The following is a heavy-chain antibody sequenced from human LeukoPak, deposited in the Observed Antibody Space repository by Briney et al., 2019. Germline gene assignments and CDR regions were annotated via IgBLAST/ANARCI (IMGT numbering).Heavy chain of an antibody. J-gene: IGHJ4*02. Sequence: GGSLRLSCAASGFTFSSYAMSWVRQAPGKGLEWVSAISGSGGSTYYADSVKGRFTISRDNSKNTLYLQMNSLRAEDTAVYYCAKDDYDSSGYHSAFDHWGQGTLVTVSS. V-gene: IGHV3-23*01. CDR2: ISGSGGST. CDR1: GFTFSSYA. CDR3: AKDDYDSSGYHSAFDH. D-gene: IGHD3-22*01.